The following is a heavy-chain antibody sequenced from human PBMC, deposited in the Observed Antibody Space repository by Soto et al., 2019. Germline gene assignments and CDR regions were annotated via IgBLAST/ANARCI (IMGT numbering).Heavy chain of an antibody. J-gene: IGHJ5*02. V-gene: IGHV4-4*02. D-gene: IGHD2-8*01. CDR1: GDSISSGKW. CDR2: IHRSGST. Sequence: SETLSLTCAVSGDSISSGKWWSWVRQPPGKGLEWIGEIHRSGSTNYNPSLKSRVTISADQSKNQFSLDLYSVTAADTALYYCAREGQNGHRLGPWGQGTLVTVSS. CDR3: AREGQNGHRLGP.